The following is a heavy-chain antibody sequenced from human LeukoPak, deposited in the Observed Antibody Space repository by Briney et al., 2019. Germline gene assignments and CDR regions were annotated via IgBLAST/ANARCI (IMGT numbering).Heavy chain of an antibody. J-gene: IGHJ4*02. CDR2: ISGSGGST. Sequence: GGSLRLSCAASGLTFSSYAMSWVRQAPGKGLEWVSAISGSGGSTYYADSVKGRFTISRDNSKNTLYLQMNSLRAEDTAVYYCAEGRNYYDSSGYSENWGQGTLVTVSS. D-gene: IGHD3-22*01. CDR3: AEGRNYYDSSGYSEN. CDR1: GLTFSSYA. V-gene: IGHV3-23*01.